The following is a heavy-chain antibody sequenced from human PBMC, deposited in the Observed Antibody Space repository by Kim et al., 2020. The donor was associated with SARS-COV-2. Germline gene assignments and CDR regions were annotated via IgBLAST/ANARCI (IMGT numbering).Heavy chain of an antibody. CDR3: ARGQCNSGKGRMDV. J-gene: IGHJ6*02. V-gene: IGHV4-39*07. D-gene: IGHD3-10*01. Sequence: NPSLKSRVTISVDTSKNQFSLNLTSVTAADSAAYYCARGQCNSGKGRMDVWGQGTTVTVSS.